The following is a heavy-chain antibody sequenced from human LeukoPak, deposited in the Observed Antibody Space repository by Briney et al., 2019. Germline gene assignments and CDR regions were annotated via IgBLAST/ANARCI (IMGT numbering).Heavy chain of an antibody. J-gene: IGHJ4*02. CDR1: GFSFSSYA. V-gene: IGHV3-23*01. D-gene: IGHD3-22*01. CDR2: ISGSGDNT. Sequence: GGSLRLSCVASGFSFSSYAMSWVRQAPGKGLEWVSGISGSGDNTYYADSVKGRFTISRDNSKNTLYVQVNSLGTEDTAAYYCAKGSYYDSSGSFYFDYWGQGTLVTVSS. CDR3: AKGSYYDSSGSFYFDY.